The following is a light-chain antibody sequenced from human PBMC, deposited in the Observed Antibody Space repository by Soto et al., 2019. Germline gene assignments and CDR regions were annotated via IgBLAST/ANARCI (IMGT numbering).Light chain of an antibody. CDR3: QSYDSSRRV. V-gene: IGLV1-40*01. CDR1: SSNIGAGYD. J-gene: IGLJ2*01. Sequence: QSVLTQPPSVSGAPGQRVTISCTGSSSNIGAGYDVHWYQQLPGTAPKLLIYGSSNRPSGVPDRFSGSKSGTSASLAITGLQAEDEADYYCQSYDSSRRVFGGGTKVTVL. CDR2: GSS.